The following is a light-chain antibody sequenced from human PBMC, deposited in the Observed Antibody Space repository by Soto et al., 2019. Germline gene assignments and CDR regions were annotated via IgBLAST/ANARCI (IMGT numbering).Light chain of an antibody. CDR2: GAS. J-gene: IGKJ1*01. Sequence: IQLTQSPSSLSASVGARVTITCRASQGVRSYLAWFQQRPGKAPKLLIFGASTLQNGVTARFSGGGFGTEFTLTITSLQPEDFATYYCHQVYTYPRMFGQETKVEIK. CDR1: QGVRSY. CDR3: HQVYTYPRM. V-gene: IGKV1-9*01.